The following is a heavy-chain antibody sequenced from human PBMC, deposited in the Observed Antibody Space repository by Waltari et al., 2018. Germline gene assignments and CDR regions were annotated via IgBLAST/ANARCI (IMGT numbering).Heavy chain of an antibody. V-gene: IGHV4-34*01. Sequence: QVQLQQWGAGLLKPSETLSFSCAVYGGSFSGYYWSWIRQPPGKGLEWIGEINHSGSTNYNPSLRSRVTISVDTSKNQFSLKLSSVTAADTAVYYCARGKYNFDPWGQGTLVTVSS. CDR2: INHSGST. CDR1: GGSFSGYY. J-gene: IGHJ5*02. D-gene: IGHD1-20*01. CDR3: ARGKYNFDP.